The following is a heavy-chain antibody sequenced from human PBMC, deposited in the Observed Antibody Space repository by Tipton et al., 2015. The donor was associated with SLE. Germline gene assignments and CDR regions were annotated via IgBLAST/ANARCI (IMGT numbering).Heavy chain of an antibody. CDR2: ISGSGGSI. V-gene: IGHV3-9*01. CDR3: AKDASYSSGWYYFDY. D-gene: IGHD6-19*01. J-gene: IGHJ4*02. Sequence: SLRLSCAASGFTFSSYAMSWVRQAPGKGLEWVSAISGSGGSIGYADSVKGRFTISRDNAKNSLYLQMTSLRAEDTALYYCAKDASYSSGWYYFDYWGQGTLVTVSS. CDR1: GFTFSSYA.